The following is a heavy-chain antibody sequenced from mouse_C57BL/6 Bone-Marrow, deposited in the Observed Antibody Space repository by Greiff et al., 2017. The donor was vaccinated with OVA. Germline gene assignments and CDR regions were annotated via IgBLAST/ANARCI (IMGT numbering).Heavy chain of an antibody. Sequence: DVQLVESGGGLVKPGGSLKLSCAASGFTFSDYYMYWVRQTPEKRLEWVATISDGGSYTYYTDSVKGRFTISRDNAKNNLYLQMSSLKSEDTAMYYCARGDRRGNRDFDYWGQGTTLTVSS. J-gene: IGHJ2*01. CDR2: ISDGGSYT. D-gene: IGHD2-1*01. CDR3: ARGDRRGNRDFDY. V-gene: IGHV5-4*02. CDR1: GFTFSDYY.